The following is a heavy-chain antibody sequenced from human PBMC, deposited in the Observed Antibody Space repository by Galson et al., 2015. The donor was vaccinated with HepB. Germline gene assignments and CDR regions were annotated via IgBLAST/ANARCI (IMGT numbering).Heavy chain of an antibody. CDR2: IKQDGSEK. Sequence: SLRLSCAASGFTFSSYWMSWVRQAPGKGLEWVANIKQDGSEKYYVDSVKGRFTISRDNAKNSLYLQMNSLRAEDTAVYYCARAGPRYSSSWYFDYWGQGTLVTVSS. D-gene: IGHD6-13*01. CDR1: GFTFSSYW. CDR3: ARAGPRYSSSWYFDY. V-gene: IGHV3-7*03. J-gene: IGHJ4*02.